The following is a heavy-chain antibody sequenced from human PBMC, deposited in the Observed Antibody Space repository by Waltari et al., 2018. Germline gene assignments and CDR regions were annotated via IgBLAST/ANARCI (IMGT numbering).Heavy chain of an antibody. Sequence: QVQLVESGGGVVQPGGSLRLSCAASGFTFSSYGMHWVRQAPGKGLEWVAFIRYDGSNKYYADSVKGRFTISRDNSKNTLYLQMNSLRAEDTAVYYCAKDGKYGSGSGLDYWVQGTLVTVSS. CDR1: GFTFSSYG. D-gene: IGHD3-10*01. CDR2: IRYDGSNK. CDR3: AKDGKYGSGSGLDY. V-gene: IGHV3-30*02. J-gene: IGHJ4*02.